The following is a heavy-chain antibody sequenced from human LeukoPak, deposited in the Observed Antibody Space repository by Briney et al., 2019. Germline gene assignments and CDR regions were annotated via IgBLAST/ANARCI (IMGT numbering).Heavy chain of an antibody. CDR2: IRYDGSNK. CDR3: AKDLIRQVATYMIEYNWFDP. Sequence: PGGSLRLSCAASGFTFSSYGMHWVRQAPGKGLEWVAFIRYDGSNKYYADSVKGRFTISRDNSKNTLYLQMNSLRAEDTAVYYCAKDLIRQVATYMIEYNWFDPWGQGTLVTVSS. V-gene: IGHV3-30*02. D-gene: IGHD3-22*01. CDR1: GFTFSSYG. J-gene: IGHJ5*02.